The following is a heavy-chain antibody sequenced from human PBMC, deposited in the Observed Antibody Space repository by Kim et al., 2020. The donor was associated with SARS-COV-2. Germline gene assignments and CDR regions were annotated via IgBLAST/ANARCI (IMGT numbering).Heavy chain of an antibody. D-gene: IGHD6-13*01. CDR2: IIPIFGTA. V-gene: IGHV1-69*13. CDR3: ASHIAAAGRGWFDP. Sequence: SVKVSCKASGGTFSSYAISWVRQAPGQGLEWMGGIIPIFGTANYAQKFQGRVTITADESTSTAYMELRSLRSEDTAVYYCASHIAAAGRGWFDPWGQGTLVTVSS. J-gene: IGHJ5*02. CDR1: GGTFSSYA.